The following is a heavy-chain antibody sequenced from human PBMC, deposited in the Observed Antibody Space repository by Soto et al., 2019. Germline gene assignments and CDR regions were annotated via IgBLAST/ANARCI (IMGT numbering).Heavy chain of an antibody. V-gene: IGHV2-26*01. CDR1: GFSLSNARMS. CDR2: IFSNDAK. Sequence: QVTLKESGPVLVKPTEPLTLTCTVSGFSLSNARMSVSWIRQPPGKALEWLAHIFSNDAKSYSASLKSRLTISKDTTKSQVVHTMTNMDPVGTATYYCARIKGWGSLGHNDYWGQETMVTVSS. J-gene: IGHJ4*02. D-gene: IGHD1-26*01. CDR3: ARIKGWGSLGHNDY.